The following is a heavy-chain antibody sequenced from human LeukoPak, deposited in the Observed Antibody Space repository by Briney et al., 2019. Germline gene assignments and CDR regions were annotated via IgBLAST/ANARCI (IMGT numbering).Heavy chain of an antibody. Sequence: GGSLRLSCAASGFTFSSYWMSWVRQAPGKGLEWVANIKQDGSEKYYVDSVKGRFTISRDNAKNSLYLQMNSLRAEDTAVYYCAMGYSGYDFGVDYWGQGTLVTVSS. CDR1: GFTFSSYW. CDR2: IKQDGSEK. J-gene: IGHJ4*02. D-gene: IGHD5-12*01. V-gene: IGHV3-7*01. CDR3: AMGYSGYDFGVDY.